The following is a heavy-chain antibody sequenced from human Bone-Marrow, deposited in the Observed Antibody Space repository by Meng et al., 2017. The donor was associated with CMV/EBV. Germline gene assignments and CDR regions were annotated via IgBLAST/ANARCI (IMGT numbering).Heavy chain of an antibody. CDR3: ATQRDSSSWYEVSYYYYGMDV. Sequence: ASVKVSCKASGYTFTSYGISWVRQAPGQGLEWMGWISAYNGNTNYAQKLQGRVTITADKSTSTAYMELSSLRSEDTAVYYCATQRDSSSWYEVSYYYYGMDVWGQGPTVTFYS. V-gene: IGHV1-18*01. J-gene: IGHJ6*01. D-gene: IGHD6-13*01. CDR2: ISAYNGNT. CDR1: GYTFTSYG.